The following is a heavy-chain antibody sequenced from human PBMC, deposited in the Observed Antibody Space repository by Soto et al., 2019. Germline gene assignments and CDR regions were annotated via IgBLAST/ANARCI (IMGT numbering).Heavy chain of an antibody. V-gene: IGHV3-33*01. Sequence: GGALGPSCAAAGFTFRSYGMDWVRQAPGKGLEWVAVIWYDGSNKYYADSVKGRFTISRDNSKNTLYLQMNSLRAEDTAVYYCARDFCSGGSCYPNFDYWGQGTLVTVSS. CDR3: ARDFCSGGSCYPNFDY. CDR1: GFTFRSYG. CDR2: IWYDGSNK. J-gene: IGHJ4*02. D-gene: IGHD2-15*01.